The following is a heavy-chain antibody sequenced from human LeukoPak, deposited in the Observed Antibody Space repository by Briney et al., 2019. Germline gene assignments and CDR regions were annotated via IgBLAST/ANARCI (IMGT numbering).Heavy chain of an antibody. D-gene: IGHD3-22*01. J-gene: IGHJ2*01. CDR2: INSDGSST. CDR3: ATLYYDSSGRFYWYFDL. V-gene: IGHV3-74*01. CDR1: GFTFSSYW. Sequence: GGSLRLSCAASGFTFSSYWMHWVRQAPGKGLVWVSCINSDGSSTSYADSVKGRFTISRDNAKNTLYLQMNSLRAEDTAVYYCATLYYDSSGRFYWYFDLWGRGTLVTVSS.